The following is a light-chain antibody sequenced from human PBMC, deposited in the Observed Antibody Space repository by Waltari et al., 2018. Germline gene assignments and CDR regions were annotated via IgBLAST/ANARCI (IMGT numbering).Light chain of an antibody. CDR2: GAS. V-gene: IGKV3-15*01. Sequence: IVMTQSPATLSVSPGEGATLSCTASQSLSSNLAWYQQKPGQLPRLLIYGASTRATGIPARFSGSGSGTEFTLTISSLQAEDFAVYYCQERGRTFGQGTKVENK. CDR3: QERGRT. J-gene: IGKJ1*01. CDR1: QSLSSN.